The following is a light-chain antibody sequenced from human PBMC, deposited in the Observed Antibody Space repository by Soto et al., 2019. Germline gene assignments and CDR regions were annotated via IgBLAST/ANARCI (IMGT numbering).Light chain of an antibody. Sequence: NFMLTQPHSVSDSPGKTVTISCTRSSGSIGSNSVQWYRQRPGSAPTIVIYEDDQRPSGVPNRFAGSIDRSSNSASLTISGLQTEDEADYYCQSYDTNTVVFGGGTKLTVL. CDR2: EDD. J-gene: IGLJ2*01. CDR3: QSYDTNTVV. V-gene: IGLV6-57*04. CDR1: SGSIGSNS.